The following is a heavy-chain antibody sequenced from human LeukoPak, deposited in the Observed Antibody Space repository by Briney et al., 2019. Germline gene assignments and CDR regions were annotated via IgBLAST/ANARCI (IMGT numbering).Heavy chain of an antibody. J-gene: IGHJ4*02. CDR2: FSSSGRTI. D-gene: IGHD3-9*01. Sequence: PGGSLRLSCAASGFTFRDYYMSWIRQAPGKGLEWVSYFSSSGRTIYCADSVKARFTSSRDTAKNSLYLQMNSLSAEDTAVYYCARDKTYYDILTGPIDYWGQGTLVTASS. CDR1: GFTFRDYY. CDR3: ARDKTYYDILTGPIDY. V-gene: IGHV3-11*01.